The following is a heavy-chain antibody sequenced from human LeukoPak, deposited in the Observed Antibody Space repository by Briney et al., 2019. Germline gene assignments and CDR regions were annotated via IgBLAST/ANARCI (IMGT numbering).Heavy chain of an antibody. V-gene: IGHV3-23*01. J-gene: IGHJ5*02. Sequence: GGSLRLSCTFTFNNYAMNWVRQAPGKGLEWVSAVSAGGATYYADSVKGRFTISRDNSKNTMLLQMNSLRVEDTAVYYCTKGSWFAPWGQGTLVTVSS. CDR3: TKGSWFAP. CDR1: TFNNYA. CDR2: VSAGGAT.